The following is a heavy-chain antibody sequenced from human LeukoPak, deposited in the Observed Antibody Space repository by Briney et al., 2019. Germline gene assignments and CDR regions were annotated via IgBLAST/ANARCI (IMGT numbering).Heavy chain of an antibody. D-gene: IGHD2-8*02. CDR1: GFSFSGYS. J-gene: IGHJ4*02. CDR3: ARACNFCFTGADY. V-gene: IGHV3-48*01. Sequence: GGSLRLSCAASGFSFSGYSMAWVRQAPGKGLEWVSYISRFSTTIHYADSVKGRFTISRDNVNNSLFLQMNSLRAEDTAVYYCARACNFCFTGADYWGQGSLVTVSS. CDR2: ISRFSTTI.